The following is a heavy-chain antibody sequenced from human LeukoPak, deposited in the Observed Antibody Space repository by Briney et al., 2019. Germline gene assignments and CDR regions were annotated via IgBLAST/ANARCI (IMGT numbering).Heavy chain of an antibody. CDR3: SRGLDSRKLGY. CDR1: GASFISDVQY. Sequence: SETLSHTCTVSGASFISDVQYWNWIRQSPGKGLEWIGSIHPSGMLYNNPSLESRVTMSRDTSKNQFSLNLNSVTAADTAVYVCSRGLDSRKLGYWGQGILVTVSS. D-gene: IGHD3-22*01. CDR2: IHPSGML. V-gene: IGHV4-31*03. J-gene: IGHJ4*02.